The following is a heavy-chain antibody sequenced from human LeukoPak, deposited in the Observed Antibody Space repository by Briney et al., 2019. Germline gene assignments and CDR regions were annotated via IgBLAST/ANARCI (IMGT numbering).Heavy chain of an antibody. J-gene: IGHJ6*02. Sequence: SVKVSCKASGGTFSSYAITWVRQAPGQGLEWMGGIIPIFGTANYAQKFQGRVTITADESTSTAYMELSSLRSEDTAVYYCARPTQNYDFWSGYYPKSFDYYYYGMDVWGQGTTVTVSS. CDR2: IIPIFGTA. D-gene: IGHD3-3*01. CDR3: ARPTQNYDFWSGYYPKSFDYYYYGMDV. CDR1: GGTFSSYA. V-gene: IGHV1-69*13.